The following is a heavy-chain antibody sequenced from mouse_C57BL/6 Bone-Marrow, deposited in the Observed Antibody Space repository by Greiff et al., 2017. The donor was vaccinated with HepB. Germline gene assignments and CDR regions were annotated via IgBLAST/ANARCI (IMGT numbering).Heavy chain of an antibody. CDR3: TTGTSRQLRLSFDY. V-gene: IGHV14-4*01. J-gene: IGHJ2*01. D-gene: IGHD3-2*02. CDR1: GFNIKDDY. Sequence: EVKLVESGAELVRPGASVKLSCTASGFNIKDDYMHWVKQRPEQGLEWIGWIDPENGDTEYASKFQGKATITADTSSNTAYLQLSSLTSEDTAVYYCTTGTSRQLRLSFDYWGQGTTLTVSS. CDR2: IDPENGDT.